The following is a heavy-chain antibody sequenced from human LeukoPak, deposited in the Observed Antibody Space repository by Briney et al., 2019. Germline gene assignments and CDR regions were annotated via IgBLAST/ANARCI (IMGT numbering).Heavy chain of an antibody. CDR2: IIPVFGTA. CDR3: AREARITMVRGVIPTFDY. J-gene: IGHJ4*02. CDR1: GGTFSSYA. V-gene: IGHV1-69*06. D-gene: IGHD3-10*01. Sequence: SVKVSCKASGGTFSSYAISWVRQAPGQGLEWMGGIIPVFGTANYAQKFQGRVTITADKSTSTAYMELSSLRSEDTAVYYCAREARITMVRGVIPTFDYWGQGTLVTVSS.